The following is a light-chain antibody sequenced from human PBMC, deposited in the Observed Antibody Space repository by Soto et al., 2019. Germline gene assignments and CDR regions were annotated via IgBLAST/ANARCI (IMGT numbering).Light chain of an antibody. J-gene: IGLJ1*01. Sequence: QSVLTQPPSASGTPGQRVTISCSGSSSNIGSNTVNWYQQLPGTAPKLLFYSNNQRPSGVPDRFSGSKSGTSASLAISGLQSEDEADYYCAAWDDSLNGPVFGTGTQLTVL. V-gene: IGLV1-44*01. CDR3: AAWDDSLNGPV. CDR1: SSNIGSNT. CDR2: SNN.